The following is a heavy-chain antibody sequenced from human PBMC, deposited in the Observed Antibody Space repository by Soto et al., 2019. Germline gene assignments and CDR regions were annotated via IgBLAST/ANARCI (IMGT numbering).Heavy chain of an antibody. D-gene: IGHD2-2*01. V-gene: IGHV1-69*13. CDR1: GDTFNSYA. CDR3: ARVGYCNTTNCLFYYYHYGMDV. Sequence: SVKVSCKASGDTFNSYAISWVRQAPGQGLQWMGGIIPLFHTANYAQKFQARVTMTADESASTAYMELSGLRSEDTAVYYCARVGYCNTTNCLFYYYHYGMDVWGQGTTVTVS. J-gene: IGHJ6*02. CDR2: IIPLFHTA.